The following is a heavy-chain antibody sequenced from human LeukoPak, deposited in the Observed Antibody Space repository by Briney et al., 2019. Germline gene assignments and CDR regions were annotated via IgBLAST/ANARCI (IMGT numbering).Heavy chain of an antibody. CDR2: IKSKTDGGTT. CDR3: TTAIYGEVDY. Sequence: GGSLRLSCAASGFSFSNAWMSWVRQAPGKGLEWVGRIKSKTDGGTTDYAAPVKGRFTISRDDSKNTLYLQMNSLKTDDAAVYYCTTAIYGEVDYWGQGTLVTVSS. CDR1: GFSFSNAW. J-gene: IGHJ4*02. D-gene: IGHD4-17*01. V-gene: IGHV3-15*01.